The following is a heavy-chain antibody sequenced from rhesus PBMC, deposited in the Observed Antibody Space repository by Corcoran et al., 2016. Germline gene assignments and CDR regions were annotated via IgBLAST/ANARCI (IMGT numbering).Heavy chain of an antibody. J-gene: IGHJ4*01. V-gene: IGHV4-160*01. CDR1: GGSFSGYY. CDR2: ISGRCGST. D-gene: IGHD6-13*01. CDR3: ARGRYSSWSLYYFDY. Sequence: QVQLQESGPGLVKPSETLSLTCAVSGGSFSGYYWGWIRQPPGTGLEWIGRISGRCGSTDYNPSLKSRVTISTDTSKNQFSLKLSSVTAADTAVYYCARGRYSSWSLYYFDYWGQGVLVTVSS.